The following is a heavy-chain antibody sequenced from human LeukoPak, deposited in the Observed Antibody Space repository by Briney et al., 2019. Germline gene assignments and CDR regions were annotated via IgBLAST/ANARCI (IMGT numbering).Heavy chain of an antibody. D-gene: IGHD2-15*01. Sequence: AGSLRLSCAASGVTFSSYSMNWVRQAPGKGLEWVSSISSSSSYIYYADSVKGGFTISRDNAKNSLYLQITSLRAEDTAVYYCARDRACSGVSCYYPFEFWGQGTLVTVSS. CDR1: GVTFSSYS. CDR2: ISSSSSYI. CDR3: ARDRACSGVSCYYPFEF. J-gene: IGHJ4*02. V-gene: IGHV3-21*01.